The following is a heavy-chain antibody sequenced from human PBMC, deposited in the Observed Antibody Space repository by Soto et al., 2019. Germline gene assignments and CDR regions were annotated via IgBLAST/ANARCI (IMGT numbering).Heavy chain of an antibody. V-gene: IGHV4-59*01. CDR1: GGSISSYY. Sequence: PSETLSLTCAVSGGSISSYYWSWIRQPPGKGLEWIGYISASGSTNYNPSLKSRVTISVDTSTNEFSLELRSMTAADTAVYYCARNSEYSSSTDYWGQGTLVTVSS. CDR2: ISASGST. CDR3: ARNSEYSSSTDY. D-gene: IGHD6-6*01. J-gene: IGHJ4*02.